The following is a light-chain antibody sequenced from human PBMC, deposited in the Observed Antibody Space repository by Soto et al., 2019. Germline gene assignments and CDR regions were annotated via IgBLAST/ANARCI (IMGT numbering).Light chain of an antibody. Sequence: DIVLTQSPGTLSLSPGERATLSCRASQTSSDNYLAWYQQKPGQSPRLLISGASIRAPGIPDRFSGSGSETDVTLTISRLEPEDFAVYYCQRYGSSPEISFGPGTKVDIK. J-gene: IGKJ3*01. CDR2: GAS. CDR1: QTSSDNY. V-gene: IGKV3-20*01. CDR3: QRYGSSPEIS.